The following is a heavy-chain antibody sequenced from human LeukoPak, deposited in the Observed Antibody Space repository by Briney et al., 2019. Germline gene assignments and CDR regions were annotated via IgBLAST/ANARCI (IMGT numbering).Heavy chain of an antibody. CDR2: IKQDGSEK. Sequence: GGSLRLSCAASGFTFSSYWMSWVRQAPGKGLEWVANIKQDGSEKYYVDSVKGRFTISRDNAKNSLYLQMNSLRAEDTAVYYCASDVTTVAFDIWGQGTMVTVSS. V-gene: IGHV3-7*01. CDR1: GFTFSSYW. J-gene: IGHJ3*02. D-gene: IGHD4-17*01. CDR3: ASDVTTVAFDI.